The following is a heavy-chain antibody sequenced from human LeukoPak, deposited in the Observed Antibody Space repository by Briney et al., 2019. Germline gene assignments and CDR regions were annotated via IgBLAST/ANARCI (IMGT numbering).Heavy chain of an antibody. CDR2: ISSSSSYT. J-gene: IGHJ4*02. V-gene: IGHV3-11*06. D-gene: IGHD3-10*01. Sequence: PGGSLRPSCAASGFTFSDYYMSWIRQAPGKGLEWVSYISSSSSYTNYADSVKGRFTISRDNAKNSLYLQMNSLRAEDTAVYYCARDRGFGESDYWGQGTLVTVSS. CDR3: ARDRGFGESDY. CDR1: GFTFSDYY.